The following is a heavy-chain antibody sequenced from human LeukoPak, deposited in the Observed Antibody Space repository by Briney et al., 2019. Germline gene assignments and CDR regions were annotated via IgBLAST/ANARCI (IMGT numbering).Heavy chain of an antibody. CDR3: AKDDYGLGY. V-gene: IGHV3-7*01. Sequence: GGSLRLSCAASGFTFSSQWMSWVRQAPGKGLEWVANINQGGTEKYYVDSVKGRFTISRDNSKNTLYLQMNSLRAEDTAVYYCAKDDYGLGYWGQGTLVTVSS. CDR1: GFTFSSQW. CDR2: INQGGTEK. D-gene: IGHD4-17*01. J-gene: IGHJ4*02.